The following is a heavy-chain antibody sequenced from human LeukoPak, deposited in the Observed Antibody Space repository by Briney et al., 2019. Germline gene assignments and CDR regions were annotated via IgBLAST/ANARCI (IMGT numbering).Heavy chain of an antibody. CDR3: ARNSPYYYDRSGQMTFDY. V-gene: IGHV1-69*04. J-gene: IGHJ4*02. CDR2: IIPIFGIA. Sequence: SVKVSCKAYGGTFSSYAISWVRQAPGQGLDWMGRIIPIFGIANYAQKFQGRVTITADKSTSTAYMELSSLSTEDRAVYDCARNSPYYYDRSGQMTFDYGGKGTLVTVSS. D-gene: IGHD3-22*01. CDR1: GGTFSSYA.